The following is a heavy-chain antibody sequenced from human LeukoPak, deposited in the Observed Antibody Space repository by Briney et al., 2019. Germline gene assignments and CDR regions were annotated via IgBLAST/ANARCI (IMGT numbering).Heavy chain of an antibody. Sequence: QSGGSLRLSCAASGFKFEDDAMHWVRQAPGKGLEWVAGINWNSAKIDYADAVKGRFTISRDNAKNALYLQMNSLRAEDTAVYYCASLWEWELAKDYWGQGTLVTVSS. D-gene: IGHD1-26*01. CDR2: INWNSAKI. V-gene: IGHV3-9*01. CDR1: GFKFEDDA. J-gene: IGHJ4*02. CDR3: ASLWEWELAKDY.